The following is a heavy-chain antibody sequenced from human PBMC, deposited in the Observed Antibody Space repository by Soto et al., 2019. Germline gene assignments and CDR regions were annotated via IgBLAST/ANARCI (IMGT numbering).Heavy chain of an antibody. D-gene: IGHD3-3*01. Sequence: QVQLVQSGAEVKKPGSSVKVSCKASGGTFSSYAISWVRQAPGQGLEWMGGIIPIFGTANYAQKFQGRVTINADKSTSTAYMELSRLRSEDTAVYYCARVDAIGAYDFWSGYYFFDYWGQGTLVTVSS. J-gene: IGHJ4*02. CDR1: GGTFSSYA. CDR2: IIPIFGTA. CDR3: ARVDAIGAYDFWSGYYFFDY. V-gene: IGHV1-69*06.